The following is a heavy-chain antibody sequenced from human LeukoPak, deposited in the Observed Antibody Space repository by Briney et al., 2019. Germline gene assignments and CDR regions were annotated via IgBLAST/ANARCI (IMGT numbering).Heavy chain of an antibody. Sequence: PGGSLRLSCAASGFTFSSYEMNWVRQAPGKGLEWVSYISSSGSTIYYADSVKGRFTISRDNAKNSLYLQMNSLRAEDTAVYYCALRRSMYCSGGSCYSGYYGTDVWGKGTTVTVSS. J-gene: IGHJ6*04. V-gene: IGHV3-48*03. CDR3: ALRRSMYCSGGSCYSGYYGTDV. D-gene: IGHD2-15*01. CDR1: GFTFSSYE. CDR2: ISSSGSTI.